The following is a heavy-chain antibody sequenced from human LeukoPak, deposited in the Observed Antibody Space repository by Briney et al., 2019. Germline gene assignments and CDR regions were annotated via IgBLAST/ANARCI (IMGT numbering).Heavy chain of an antibody. J-gene: IGHJ3*02. CDR2: ISSGGHST. D-gene: IGHD4-17*01. CDR3: ATLTTVTHDAFDI. CDR1: GFTYSNYA. Sequence: GGSLRLSCAASGFTYSNYAMTWVRQAPGKGLEWVSSISSGGHSTYYAGSVKGRFTISRDNSKNTLYLQMNSLRAEDTAVYYCATLTTVTHDAFDIWGKGTMVTVSS. V-gene: IGHV3-23*01.